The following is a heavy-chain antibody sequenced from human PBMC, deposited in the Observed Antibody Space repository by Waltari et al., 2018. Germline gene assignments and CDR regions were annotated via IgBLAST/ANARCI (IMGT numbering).Heavy chain of an antibody. CDR3: ARVEEYSSSAGGDY. D-gene: IGHD6-6*01. CDR1: GGSFSGYY. CDR2: INHSGST. J-gene: IGHJ4*02. V-gene: IGHV4-34*01. Sequence: QVQLQQWGAGLLKPSETLSLTCAVYGGSFSGYYWSWIRPPPGKGLEWIGEINHSGSTNYNPSLKSRVTISVETSKNQFSLKLSSVTAADTAVYYCARVEEYSSSAGGDYWGQGTLVTVSS.